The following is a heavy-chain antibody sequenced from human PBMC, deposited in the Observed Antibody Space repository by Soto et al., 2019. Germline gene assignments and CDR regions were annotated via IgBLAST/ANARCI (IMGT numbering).Heavy chain of an antibody. Sequence: GGSLRLSCAASGFTFSSYEMDWVRQAPGKGLEWVAHITSSGGTMYADSEKGRFTISRDNAKNLLYLQMNSLRAEDTAVYYCAREDSSDVFDCWGQGTLVTVSS. V-gene: IGHV3-48*03. CDR3: AREDSSDVFDC. J-gene: IGHJ4*02. CDR2: ITSSGGTM. CDR1: GFTFSSYE.